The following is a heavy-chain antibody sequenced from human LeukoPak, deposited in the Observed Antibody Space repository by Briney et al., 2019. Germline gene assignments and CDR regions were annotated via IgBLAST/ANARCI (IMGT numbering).Heavy chain of an antibody. CDR3: AKNREPSGDYAGAFDF. Sequence: GGSLRLSCAASGFTLSSYGMNWVRQAPGKGLEWVAFIRYDGSEKHYADSVKGRFTISRDNSENTLFLQMNSLRAGDTAVYYCAKNREPSGDYAGAFDFWGQGTLVTVSS. D-gene: IGHD4-17*01. V-gene: IGHV3-30*02. J-gene: IGHJ4*02. CDR2: IRYDGSEK. CDR1: GFTLSSYG.